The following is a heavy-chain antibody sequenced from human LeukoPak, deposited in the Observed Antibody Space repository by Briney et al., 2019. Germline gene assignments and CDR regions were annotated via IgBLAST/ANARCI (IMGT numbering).Heavy chain of an antibody. J-gene: IGHJ4*02. V-gene: IGHV4-31*03. Sequence: SETLSLTCTVSGGSISSGGYYWSWIRQHPGKGLEWIGYIYYSGSTYYNPSLKSRVTISVDTSKNQFSLKLSSVTAADTAVYYCARGAFFNPVVVVNPYYFDHWGQGTLVTVSS. D-gene: IGHD3-22*01. CDR2: IYYSGST. CDR3: ARGAFFNPVVVVNPYYFDH. CDR1: GGSISSGGYY.